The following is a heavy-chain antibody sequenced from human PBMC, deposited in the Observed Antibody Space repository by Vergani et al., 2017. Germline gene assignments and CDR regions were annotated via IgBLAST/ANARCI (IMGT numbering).Heavy chain of an antibody. Sequence: EVQLVESGGGLVQPGGSLRLSCAASGFTFSSYSMNWVRQAPGKGLEWVSSISSSSSYIYYADSVKGRFTISRDNAKNSLYLQMNSLRAEDNAVYYCARGSVTGGGAFDIWGQGTMVTVSS. CDR1: GFTFSSYS. J-gene: IGHJ3*02. CDR3: ARGSVTGGGAFDI. D-gene: IGHD1-14*01. V-gene: IGHV3-21*01. CDR2: ISSSSSYI.